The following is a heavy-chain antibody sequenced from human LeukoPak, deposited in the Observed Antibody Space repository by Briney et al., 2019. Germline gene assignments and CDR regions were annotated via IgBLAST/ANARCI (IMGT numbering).Heavy chain of an antibody. J-gene: IGHJ5*02. CDR2: IYSSGST. D-gene: IGHD3-10*01. CDR1: GGSISSGSYY. Sequence: SSETLSLTCTVSGGSISSGSYYWNWIRQPAGKGLEWIGRIYSSGSTNYNPSLKSRVTISVDTSKNQFSLKLSSVTAADTAVYYCAREGLNMVRGVIPKEAWGWFDPWGQGTLVTVPS. CDR3: AREGLNMVRGVIPKEAWGWFDP. V-gene: IGHV4-61*02.